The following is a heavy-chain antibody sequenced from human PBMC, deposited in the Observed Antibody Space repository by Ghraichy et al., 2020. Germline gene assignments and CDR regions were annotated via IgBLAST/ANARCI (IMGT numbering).Heavy chain of an antibody. V-gene: IGHV4-34*01. CDR3: ASTTIVVVPAAMGTLRRFDP. CDR1: GGSFSGYY. D-gene: IGHD2-2*01. CDR2: INHSGST. Sequence: SETLSLTCAVYGGSFSGYYWSWIRQPPGKGLEWIGEINHSGSTNYNPSLKSRVTISVDTSKNQFSLKLSSVTAADTAVYYGASTTIVVVPAAMGTLRRFDPWGQGTLVTVSS. J-gene: IGHJ5*02.